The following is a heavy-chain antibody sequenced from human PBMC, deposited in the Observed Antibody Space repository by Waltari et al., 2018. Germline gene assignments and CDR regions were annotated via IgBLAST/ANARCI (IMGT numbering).Heavy chain of an antibody. Sequence: QLQVQESGPGLVKPSETLSLTCTVSGGAITTTNYYWGWIRQPPGKGPEWIGSIYYNGHPYSNPSLKGRVTISADTSKNQFSLNLNSVTAADTAVYYCASLLTGDWGQGVLVTVSS. J-gene: IGHJ4*02. D-gene: IGHD3-9*01. CDR2: IYYNGHP. V-gene: IGHV4-39*01. CDR1: GGAITTTNYY. CDR3: ASLLTGD.